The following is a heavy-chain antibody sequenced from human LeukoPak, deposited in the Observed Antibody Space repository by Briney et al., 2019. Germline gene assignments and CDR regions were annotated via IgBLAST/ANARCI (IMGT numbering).Heavy chain of an antibody. CDR2: INHSGST. CDR1: GGSFSGYY. J-gene: IGHJ6*02. CDR3: ARARVRRLRGGYYYYGMDV. V-gene: IGHV4-34*01. D-gene: IGHD6-25*01. Sequence: SETLSLTCAVYGGSFSGYYWSWIRQPPGKGLEWIGEINHSGSTNYNPSLKSRATISVDTSKNQFSLKLSSVTAADTAVYYCARARVRRLRGGYYYYGMDVWGQGTTVTVSS.